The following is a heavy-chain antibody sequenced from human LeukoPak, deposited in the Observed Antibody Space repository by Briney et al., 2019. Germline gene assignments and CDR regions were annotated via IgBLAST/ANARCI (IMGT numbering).Heavy chain of an antibody. Sequence: GGSLRLSCTTSGFTFSSYAMSWVRQAPGKGLEWVSSMSGRGDTTFYADSVKGRFTISRDNSKNTLYLQMNSLRAEDTAVYYCAKPGATVTTNANFDYWGQETLVTVSS. D-gene: IGHD4-17*01. CDR2: MSGRGDTT. J-gene: IGHJ4*02. CDR1: GFTFSSYA. CDR3: AKPGATVTTNANFDY. V-gene: IGHV3-23*01.